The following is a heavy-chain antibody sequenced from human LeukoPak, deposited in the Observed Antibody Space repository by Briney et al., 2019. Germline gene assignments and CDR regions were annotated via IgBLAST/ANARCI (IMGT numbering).Heavy chain of an antibody. CDR3: ARGDYDSSGYPYFDY. D-gene: IGHD3-22*01. CDR2: IYYSGST. V-gene: IGHV4-59*01. Sequence: PSETLSLTXTVSGGSISGYYWSWIRQPPGKGLEWIGYIYYSGSTNYNPSLKSRVTISVDTSKNQFSLKLSSVTAADTAVYYCARGDYDSSGYPYFDYWGQGTLVTVSS. J-gene: IGHJ4*02. CDR1: GGSISGYY.